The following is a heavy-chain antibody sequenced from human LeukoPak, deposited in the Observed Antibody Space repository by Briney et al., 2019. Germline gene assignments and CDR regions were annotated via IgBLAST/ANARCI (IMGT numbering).Heavy chain of an antibody. V-gene: IGHV3-30*03. CDR1: GFTFSSYG. J-gene: IGHJ4*02. CDR3: ARDRTTTPHFDY. D-gene: IGHD1-1*01. CDR2: ISYDGSNR. Sequence: PGGSLRLSCAASGFTFSSYGMHWVRQTPGKGLEWVAVISYDGSNRYYADSVKGRFTISRDNSKNTLYLQMNSLRAEDTAVYYCARDRTTTPHFDYWGQGTLVTVSS.